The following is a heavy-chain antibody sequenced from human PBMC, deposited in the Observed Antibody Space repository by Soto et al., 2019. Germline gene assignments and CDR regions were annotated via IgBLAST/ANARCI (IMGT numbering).Heavy chain of an antibody. CDR2: TYYSGIT. CDR1: GGSISSNW. D-gene: IGHD2-2*01. Sequence: PSETLSLTCAVSGGSISSNWWSWVRQPPGKGLEYIGETYYSGITNYNPSLNSRVTISVDKSRNYFSLDLSYVTAADTAVYYCSSQTYSYAWHHWGQGIQVTVSS. CDR3: SSQTYSYAWHH. J-gene: IGHJ5*02. V-gene: IGHV4-4*02.